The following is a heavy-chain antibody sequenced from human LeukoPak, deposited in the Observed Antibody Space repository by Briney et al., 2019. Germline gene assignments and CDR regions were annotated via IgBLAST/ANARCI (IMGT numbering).Heavy chain of an antibody. J-gene: IGHJ4*02. CDR1: GFTFSSYA. V-gene: IGHV3-30-3*01. CDR2: ISYDRSNK. CDR3: ARGHAIVATRGGVDY. D-gene: IGHD5-12*01. Sequence: GGSLRLSCAASGFTFSSYAMHWVRQAPGKGLEWVAVISYDRSNKYYADSVKGRFTISRDNSKNTLYLQMNSLRAEDTAVYYCARGHAIVATRGGVDYWGQGTLVTVSS.